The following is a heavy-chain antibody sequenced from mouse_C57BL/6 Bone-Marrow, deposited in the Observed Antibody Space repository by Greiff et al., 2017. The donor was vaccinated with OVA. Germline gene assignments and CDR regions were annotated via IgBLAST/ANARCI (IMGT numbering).Heavy chain of an antibody. J-gene: IGHJ1*03. Sequence: QVQLKQSGAELARPGASVKMSCKASGYTFTSYTMHWVKQRPGQGLEWIGYINPSSGYNKYNQKFKDKATLTADKSSSTAYMQLSSLTSEDSAVYYCARSGGSSYVGWYFDVWGTGTTVTVSS. D-gene: IGHD1-1*01. V-gene: IGHV1-4*01. CDR3: ARSGGSSYVGWYFDV. CDR1: GYTFTSYT. CDR2: INPSSGYN.